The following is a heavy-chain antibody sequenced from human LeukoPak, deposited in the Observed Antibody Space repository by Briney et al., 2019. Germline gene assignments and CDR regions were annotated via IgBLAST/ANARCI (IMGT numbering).Heavy chain of an antibody. Sequence: SETLPLTCTVSGGSISSRGNYWGWIRQPSGKGLEWIGYIYYSGSTNYNPSLKSRVTISVDTPKNQFSLKLSSVTAADTAVYYCARKGGTFDYWGQGTLVTVSS. D-gene: IGHD2-15*01. CDR3: ARKGGTFDY. J-gene: IGHJ4*02. CDR1: GGSISSRGNY. V-gene: IGHV4-61*05. CDR2: IYYSGST.